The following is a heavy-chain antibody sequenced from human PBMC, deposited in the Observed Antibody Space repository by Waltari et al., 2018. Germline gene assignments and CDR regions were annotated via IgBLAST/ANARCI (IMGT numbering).Heavy chain of an antibody. CDR3: ARVPGAYCTNGVCYFFDY. CDR2: INHSGST. D-gene: IGHD2-8*01. Sequence: QVQLQQWGARLFKPSETLSLTCAVYGGSFSGYYWSWIRQPPGKGLEWIGEINHSGSTNYNPSLKSRVTISVDTSKNQFSLKLSSVTAADTAVYYCARVPGAYCTNGVCYFFDYWGQGTLVTVSS. V-gene: IGHV4-34*01. J-gene: IGHJ4*02. CDR1: GGSFSGYY.